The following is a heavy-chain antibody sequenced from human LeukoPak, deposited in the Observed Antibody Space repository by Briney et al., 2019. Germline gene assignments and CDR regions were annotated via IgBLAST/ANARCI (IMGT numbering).Heavy chain of an antibody. CDR2: IYTSGST. V-gene: IGHV4-4*07. J-gene: IGHJ6*02. CDR3: ARGSGSYYMRYYYYGMDV. D-gene: IGHD3-10*01. Sequence: SETLSLTCTVSGGSISSYYWSWIRQPAGKGLEWIGRIYTSGSTNYNPSLKSRVTMSVDTSKNQFSLKLSSVTAADTAVYYCARGSGSYYMRYYYYGMDVWGQGTTVTVSS. CDR1: GGSISSYY.